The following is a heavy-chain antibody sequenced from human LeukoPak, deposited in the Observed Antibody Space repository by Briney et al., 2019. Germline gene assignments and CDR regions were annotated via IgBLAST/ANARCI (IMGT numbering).Heavy chain of an antibody. CDR2: ISANGDYT. J-gene: IGHJ4*02. CDR3: ANLFGSRRYYFDY. Sequence: GGSLRLSCAASGFPFSTYAMSWVRQAPGEGLEWVSTISANGDYTYYADSVKGRFTISRDNSKNTLYLQMNSLRADDTAVYYCANLFGSRRYYFDYWGQGTQVTVSS. V-gene: IGHV3-23*01. D-gene: IGHD3-10*01. CDR1: GFPFSTYA.